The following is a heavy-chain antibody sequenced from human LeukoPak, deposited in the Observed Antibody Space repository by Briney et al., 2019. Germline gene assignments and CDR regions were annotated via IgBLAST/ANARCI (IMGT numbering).Heavy chain of an antibody. CDR2: IRSKAYGGTT. J-gene: IGHJ6*02. CDR1: GFTFGDYA. D-gene: IGHD5-24*01. CDR3: TKNAPRDAEYYYYYGMDV. Sequence: GGSLRLSCTASGFTFGDYAMSWVRQAPGKGLEWVGFIRSKAYGGTTEYAASVKGRFTISRDDSKSIAYLQMNSLKTEDTAVYYCTKNAPRDAEYYYYYGMDVWGQGTTVTVSS. V-gene: IGHV3-49*04.